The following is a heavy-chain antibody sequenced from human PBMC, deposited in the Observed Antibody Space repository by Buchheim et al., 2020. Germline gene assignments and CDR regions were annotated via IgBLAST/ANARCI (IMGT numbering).Heavy chain of an antibody. D-gene: IGHD2-2*01. Sequence: QVQLQESGPGLVKPSETLSLSCTVSGVSISSYYWSWIRQPPGKGLEWIAYVSYSGSSNYNPSLKSRVTISVDTSKNFFSLKLSSVTAADTAIYYCAGYCSTTSCLGMFDPWGQGTL. CDR1: GVSISSYY. J-gene: IGHJ5*02. CDR2: VSYSGSS. CDR3: AGYCSTTSCLGMFDP. V-gene: IGHV4-59*01.